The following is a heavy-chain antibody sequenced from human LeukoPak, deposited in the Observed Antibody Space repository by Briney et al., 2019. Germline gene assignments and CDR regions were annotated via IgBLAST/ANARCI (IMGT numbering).Heavy chain of an antibody. J-gene: IGHJ5*02. CDR2: IYYSGST. D-gene: IGHD6-13*01. Sequence: PSETLSLTCTVSGGSISSSSYYWGWIRQPPGKGLEWIGSIYYSGSTYYNPSLKSRVTISVDTSKNQFSLKLSSVTAADTAVYYCAREIAAAGTPHWFDPWGQGTLVTVSS. CDR1: GGSISSSSYY. V-gene: IGHV4-39*07. CDR3: AREIAAAGTPHWFDP.